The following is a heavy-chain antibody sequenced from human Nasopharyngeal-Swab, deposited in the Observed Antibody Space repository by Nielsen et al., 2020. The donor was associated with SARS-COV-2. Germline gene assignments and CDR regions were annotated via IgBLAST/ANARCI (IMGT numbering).Heavy chain of an antibody. J-gene: IGHJ4*02. CDR2: INPNSGGT. D-gene: IGHD5-18*01. V-gene: IGHV1-2*02. CDR1: GYTFTGYY. Sequence: ASVKVSCKASGYTFTGYYMHWVRQAPGQGLEWMGWINPNSGGTNYAQKFQGRVTMTRDTSISTAYMELSRLTSDDTAVYYCARDYSYALYYFDYWGQGTLVTVSS. CDR3: ARDYSYALYYFDY.